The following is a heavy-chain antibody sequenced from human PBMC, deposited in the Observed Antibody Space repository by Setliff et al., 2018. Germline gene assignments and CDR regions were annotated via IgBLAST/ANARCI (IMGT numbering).Heavy chain of an antibody. CDR3: ARDGGEY. CDR1: GFTFSSYW. J-gene: IGHJ4*02. Sequence: GSLRLSCAASGFTFSSYWMSWVRQAPGKGLEWVANIKQDGSEKYYVDSVKGRFTSSRDNAQNSLYLQMNSLGAEATAVYYCARDGGEYWGQGTLVTVSS. D-gene: IGHD3-16*01. V-gene: IGHV3-7*01. CDR2: IKQDGSEK.